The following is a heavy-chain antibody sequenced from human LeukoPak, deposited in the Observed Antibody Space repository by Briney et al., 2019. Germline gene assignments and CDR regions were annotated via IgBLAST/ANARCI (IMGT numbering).Heavy chain of an antibody. CDR3: IHYGSGSYSTDY. J-gene: IGHJ4*02. D-gene: IGHD3-10*01. V-gene: IGHV3-73*01. CDR2: IRSKGNKYAT. Sequence: GGSLRLSCATSGFTFSGADMHWVRQVSGKGVEWVGRIRSKGNKYATEYAASVKGRFTISRDDSKNTAYLQMNSLKTEDTAVYYCIHYGSGSYSTDYWGQGTQVTVSS. CDR1: GFTFSGAD.